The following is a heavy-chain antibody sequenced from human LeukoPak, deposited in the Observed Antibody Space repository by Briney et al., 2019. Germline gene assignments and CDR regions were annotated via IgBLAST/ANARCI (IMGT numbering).Heavy chain of an antibody. J-gene: IGHJ4*02. CDR2: ISSSSSYI. CDR1: GFTFSNSA. CDR3: ARFYYFDY. Sequence: GGSLRLSCAASGFTFSNSAMSWVRQAPGKGLEWVSSISSSSSYIYYADSVKGRFTLSRDNAKNSLYLQMNSLRAEDTAVYYCARFYYFDYWGQGTLVTVSS. V-gene: IGHV3-21*01.